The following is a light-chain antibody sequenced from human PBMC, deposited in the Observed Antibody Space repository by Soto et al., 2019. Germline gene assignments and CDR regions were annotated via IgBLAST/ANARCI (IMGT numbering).Light chain of an antibody. CDR2: DAS. Sequence: GDRVTITCRASESIRPWLAWYQHKPGKAPKFLIYDASSLESGVPSRFSGSGSGTEFTLTISNLQPDDFATYFCQQYHNYPRTFGQETKVEIK. J-gene: IGKJ1*01. CDR3: QQYHNYPRT. V-gene: IGKV1-5*01. CDR1: ESIRPW.